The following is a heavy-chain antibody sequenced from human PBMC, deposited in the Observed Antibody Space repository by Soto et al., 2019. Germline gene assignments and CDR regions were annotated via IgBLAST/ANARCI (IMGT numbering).Heavy chain of an antibody. Sequence: QVQLVQSGAAVKKPGSSVKVSCKASGGTFSTYAISWVRQAPGQGLEWMGGIIPIFGTPNYAQKFKGRVTITADESTNTAYMELSSLTSEDTAVYYCAQTLGLAVTGPGRFDLWGRGTLVTVSS. CDR1: GGTFSTYA. CDR3: AQTLGLAVTGPGRFDL. V-gene: IGHV1-69*12. CDR2: IIPIFGTP. J-gene: IGHJ2*01. D-gene: IGHD6-19*01.